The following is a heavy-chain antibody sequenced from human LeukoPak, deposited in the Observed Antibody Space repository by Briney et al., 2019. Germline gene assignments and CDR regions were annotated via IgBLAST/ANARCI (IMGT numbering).Heavy chain of an antibody. CDR1: GGSISSSSYY. CDR2: IYYSGST. D-gene: IGHD3-3*01. Sequence: SSETLSLTCTVSGGSISSSSYYWGWIRQPPGKGLEWIGSIYYSGSTYYNPSLKSRVTISVDTSKNQFSLKLSSVTAADTAVYYCARTPRLTIFGVVIYYFDYWGQGTLVTVFS. V-gene: IGHV4-39*01. J-gene: IGHJ4*02. CDR3: ARTPRLTIFGVVIYYFDY.